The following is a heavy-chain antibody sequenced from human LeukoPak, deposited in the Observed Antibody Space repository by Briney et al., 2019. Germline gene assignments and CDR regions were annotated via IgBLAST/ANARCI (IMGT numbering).Heavy chain of an antibody. D-gene: IGHD2-15*01. CDR2: FSGSRKTK. CDR3: AREGG. V-gene: IGHV3-48*02. CDR1: GFTFSSYS. J-gene: IGHJ6*01. Sequence: LGGSPGPPCAASGFTFSSYSMNWVRQAPGKGLEWVSYFSGSRKTKYYADSVKGRFTISRDNAKNSLYLQMNSLRDEDTAVYYGAREGGWGKRITVSSSS.